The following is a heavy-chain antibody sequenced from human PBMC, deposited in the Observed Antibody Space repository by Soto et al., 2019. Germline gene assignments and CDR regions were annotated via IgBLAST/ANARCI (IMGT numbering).Heavy chain of an antibody. CDR1: GGSISSYY. V-gene: IGHV4-59*01. CDR2: IYYSGST. CDR3: ARGERTSWNNVY. J-gene: IGHJ4*02. D-gene: IGHD1-1*01. Sequence: SETLSLTCTVSGGSISSYYWSWIRQPPGKGLEWIGYIYYSGSTNYNPSLKSRVTISVDTSKNQFSLKLSSVTAADTAVYYCARGERTSWNNVYWGQGTLVTVSS.